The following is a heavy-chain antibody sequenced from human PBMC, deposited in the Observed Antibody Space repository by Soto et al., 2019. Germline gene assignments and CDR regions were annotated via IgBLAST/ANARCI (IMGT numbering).Heavy chain of an antibody. CDR3: ARGRDGYFLCGSYPRGTHYYYYYMDV. Sequence: SETLSLTCTVSGGSISSGGYYWSWIRQHPGKGLEWIGYIYYSGSTYYNPSLKSRVTISVDTSKNQFSLKLSSVTAADTAVYYCARGRDGYFLCGSYPRGTHYYYYYMDVWGKGTTVTVSS. CDR1: GGSISSGGYY. V-gene: IGHV4-31*03. D-gene: IGHD3-3*01. J-gene: IGHJ6*03. CDR2: IYYSGST.